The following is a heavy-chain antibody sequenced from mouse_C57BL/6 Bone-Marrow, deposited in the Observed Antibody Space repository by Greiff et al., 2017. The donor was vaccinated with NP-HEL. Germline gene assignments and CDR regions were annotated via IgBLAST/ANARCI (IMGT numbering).Heavy chain of an antibody. V-gene: IGHV4-1*01. CDR2: INPDSSTI. CDR1: GIDFSRYW. CDR3: ARSSLWSPLDY. J-gene: IGHJ2*01. Sequence: EVKLLESGGGLVQPGGSLKLSCAASGIDFSRYWMSWVRRAPGKGLEWIGEINPDSSTINYAPSLKDKFIISRGNAKNTLYLQMSKVRSEDTALYYCARSSLWSPLDYWGQGTTLTVSS. D-gene: IGHD1-1*02.